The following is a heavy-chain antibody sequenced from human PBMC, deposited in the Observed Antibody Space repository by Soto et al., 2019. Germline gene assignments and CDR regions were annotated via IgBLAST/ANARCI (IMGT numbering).Heavy chain of an antibody. Sequence: SETLSLTSIVSGDSTGNYYWRWIRQSPGKGLEWIGYISYSGNTNYNPSLKSRVTISVDTSKDQLSLKVTSVTAADTAMYYCACLRGKRGSPIDPWGQGTLVTVSS. CDR1: GDSTGNYY. V-gene: IGHV4-59*01. CDR2: ISYSGNT. D-gene: IGHD2-15*01. J-gene: IGHJ5*02. CDR3: ACLRGKRGSPIDP.